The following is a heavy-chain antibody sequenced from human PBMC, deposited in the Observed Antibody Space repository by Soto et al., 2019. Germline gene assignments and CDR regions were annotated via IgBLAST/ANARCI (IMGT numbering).Heavy chain of an antibody. CDR3: ARDSMVVAGDFDY. D-gene: IGHD6-19*01. CDR2: INAGNGNT. Sequence: ASVKVSCKASGYTFTSYAMHWVRQAPGQRLEWMGWINAGNGNTKYSQKFQGRVTITRDTSASTAYMELSSLRSEDTAVYYCARDSMVVAGDFDYWGQGTLVTVSS. J-gene: IGHJ4*02. CDR1: GYTFTSYA. V-gene: IGHV1-3*01.